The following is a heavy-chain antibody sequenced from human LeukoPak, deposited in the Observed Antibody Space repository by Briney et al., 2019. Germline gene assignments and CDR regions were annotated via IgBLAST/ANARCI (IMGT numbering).Heavy chain of an antibody. CDR1: GYTFTSYY. D-gene: IGHD2-2*01. J-gene: IGHJ3*02. V-gene: IGHV1-46*01. CDR2: INTSGGST. CDR3: ASSPPLGYCSSTSCPVGAFDI. Sequence: ASVKVSCKASGYTFTSYYMHWVGQAPGQGLEWMGIINTSGGSTSYAQKFQGRVTMTRDTSTSTAYMELSSLRSEDTAVYYCASSPPLGYCSSTSCPVGAFDIWGQGTMVTVSS.